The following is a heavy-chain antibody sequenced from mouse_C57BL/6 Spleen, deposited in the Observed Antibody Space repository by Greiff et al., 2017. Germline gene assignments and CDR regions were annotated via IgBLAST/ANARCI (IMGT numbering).Heavy chain of an antibody. CDR2: IYPGSGST. V-gene: IGHV1-55*01. J-gene: IGHJ3*01. CDR3: ARGNYDADPAWFAY. Sequence: QVQLQQPGAELVKPGASVKMSCKASGYTFTSYWITWVKQRPGQGLEWIGDIYPGSGSTNYNEKFKSKATLTVDTSSSTAYMQLSSLTSEDSAVXYCARGNYDADPAWFAYWGQGTLVTVSA. D-gene: IGHD2-3*01. CDR1: GYTFTSYW.